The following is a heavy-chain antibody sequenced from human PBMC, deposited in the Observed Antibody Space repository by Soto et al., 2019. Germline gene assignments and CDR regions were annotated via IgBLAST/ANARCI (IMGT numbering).Heavy chain of an antibody. D-gene: IGHD6-19*01. V-gene: IGHV1-18*01. J-gene: IGHJ4*02. CDR3: ARDPDNIGRGGWYDY. Sequence: QVQLVQSGAEVKKPGASVKVSCKASGYTFTSYGISWVRQAPGQGLEWMGWISAYNGNTNYAQKLQGRVTMTTDTSTSTADMELRSLRSDDTAVYYCARDPDNIGRGGWYDYWGQGTLVTVSS. CDR1: GYTFTSYG. CDR2: ISAYNGNT.